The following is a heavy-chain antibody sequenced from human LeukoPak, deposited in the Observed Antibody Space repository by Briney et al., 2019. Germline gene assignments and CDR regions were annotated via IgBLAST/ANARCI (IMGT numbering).Heavy chain of an antibody. D-gene: IGHD5-12*01. CDR3: ARGYSGYEYGY. J-gene: IGHJ4*02. CDR1: GGSISSYY. CDR2: IYYSGST. V-gene: IGHV4-59*01. Sequence: SETLSLTCTVSGGSISSYYWTWIRQPPGKGLDWIGYIYYSGSTNYNPSLKSRVTISVDTSKNQFSLKLSSVTAADTAVYYCARGYSGYEYGYWGQGTLVTVSS.